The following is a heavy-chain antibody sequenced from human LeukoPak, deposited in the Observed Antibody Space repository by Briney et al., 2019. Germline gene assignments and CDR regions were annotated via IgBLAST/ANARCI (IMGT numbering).Heavy chain of an antibody. CDR1: GYSFTSYW. CDR2: IYPRDSDT. Sequence: GESLRISCKGSGYSFTSYWISWVRQMPGKGLEWMGIIYPRDSDTRYSPSFQGQVTISADKSITTAYLQWSGLKASDTAMYYCARQGTRGSGWQSFDYWGQGTLVTVSS. V-gene: IGHV5-51*01. J-gene: IGHJ4*02. CDR3: ARQGTRGSGWQSFDY. D-gene: IGHD6-19*01.